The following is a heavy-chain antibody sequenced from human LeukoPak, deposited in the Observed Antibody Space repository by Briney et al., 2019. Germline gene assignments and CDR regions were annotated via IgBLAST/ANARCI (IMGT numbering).Heavy chain of an antibody. CDR1: GFTFSSYA. Sequence: GGSLRLSCAASGFTFSSYAMGWVRQAPGKGLEWVSAITASGGNTYYADSVKGRFTISRDNSKNTLYLQMNSLRAEDTAVYYCARNDGGAFDYWGQGTLVTVSS. J-gene: IGHJ4*02. D-gene: IGHD1-1*01. CDR2: ITASGGNT. CDR3: ARNDGGAFDY. V-gene: IGHV3-23*01.